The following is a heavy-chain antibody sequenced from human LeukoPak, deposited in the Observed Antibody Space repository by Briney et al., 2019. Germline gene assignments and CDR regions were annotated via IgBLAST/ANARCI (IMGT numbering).Heavy chain of an antibody. CDR2: ISYDGSNK. Sequence: GGSLRLSCAASGFSFTSYGMHWVRQAPGKGLEWVAVISYDGSNKYYADLVKGRFTISRDNSQNTLYLQMNSLRAEDTAVYYCAKAYYYGSGTYSLNSFDIWGQGTMVTVSS. J-gene: IGHJ3*02. CDR1: GFSFTSYG. D-gene: IGHD3-10*01. V-gene: IGHV3-30*18. CDR3: AKAYYYGSGTYSLNSFDI.